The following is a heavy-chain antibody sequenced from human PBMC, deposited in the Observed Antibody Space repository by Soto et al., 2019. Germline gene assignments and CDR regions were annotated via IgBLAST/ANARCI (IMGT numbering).Heavy chain of an antibody. J-gene: IGHJ4*02. D-gene: IGHD6-19*01. CDR3: ATDFSGWYGLSEYGF. V-gene: IGHV3-30*03. CDR2: ISYDGSNK. Sequence: QVQLVESGGGVVQPGRSLRLSCAASGFTFSSSGIHWVRQAPGKRLEWVAVISYDGSNKYYVDSVKGRFTISRDNSKITLYLQMNSLRAEDTAVYYCATDFSGWYGLSEYGFWGQGTLVTVSS. CDR1: GFTFSSSG.